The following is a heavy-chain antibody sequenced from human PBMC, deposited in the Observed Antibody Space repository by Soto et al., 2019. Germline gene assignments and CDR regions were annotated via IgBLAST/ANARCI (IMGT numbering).Heavy chain of an antibody. D-gene: IGHD1-1*01. CDR3: ARRAETNGWNGFGADKYYFDF. J-gene: IGHJ4*02. CDR2: MNPNTGNS. Sequence: ASVKVSCKASGDTFTSYDIYGVRQATGQGLEWMGWMNPNTGNSGYAQKFQGRVTMTSDTSLSTAHMELSSLTSEDTAVYYCARRAETNGWNGFGADKYYFDFWGQGTLVTVSS. CDR1: GDTFTSYD. V-gene: IGHV1-8*01.